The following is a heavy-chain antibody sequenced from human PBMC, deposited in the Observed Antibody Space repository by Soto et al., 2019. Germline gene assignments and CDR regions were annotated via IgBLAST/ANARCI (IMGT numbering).Heavy chain of an antibody. Sequence: GGSLRLSCAASGFTFSNFAMSWVRHAPGKGLEWVSEITGSTGTTYYADSVRGRFIISRDNSKNTLHLQMNSLRAEDTAVYYCAKDTSSSPYYMDVWGKGTTVTVSS. CDR3: AKDTSSSPYYMDV. J-gene: IGHJ6*03. V-gene: IGHV3-23*01. CDR1: GFTFSNFA. D-gene: IGHD2-2*01. CDR2: ITGSTGTT.